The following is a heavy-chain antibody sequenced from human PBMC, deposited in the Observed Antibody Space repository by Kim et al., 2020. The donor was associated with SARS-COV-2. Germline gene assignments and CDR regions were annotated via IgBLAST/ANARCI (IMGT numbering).Heavy chain of an antibody. CDR3: ARGGYSGYVSYYYYYGMDV. CDR2: ISAYDGNT. J-gene: IGHJ6*02. V-gene: IGHV1-18*04. D-gene: IGHD5-12*01. Sequence: ASVKVSCKASGYTFTNYGISWVRQAPGQGLEWMGWISAYDGNTNYAQKLQGRVTMTTDTSTSTAYMELRSLRSDDTAVYYCARGGYSGYVSYYYYYGMDVWGQGTPVTVSS. CDR1: GYTFTNYG.